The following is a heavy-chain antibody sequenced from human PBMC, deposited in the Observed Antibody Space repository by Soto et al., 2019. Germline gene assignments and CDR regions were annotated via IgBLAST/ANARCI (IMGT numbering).Heavy chain of an antibody. CDR2: ITGGGTT. CDR1: GFTFNNYA. V-gene: IGHV3-23*01. J-gene: IGHJ4*02. Sequence: GGSLRLSCAASGFTFNNYAMNWARQAPGRGLEWVSAITGGGTTYYADSVKGRFTISRDNSKSTVYLQMNGLRADDSAVYFCATREQQVTDYYDYWGQGTLVTVYS. CDR3: ATREQQVTDYYDY. D-gene: IGHD1-26*01.